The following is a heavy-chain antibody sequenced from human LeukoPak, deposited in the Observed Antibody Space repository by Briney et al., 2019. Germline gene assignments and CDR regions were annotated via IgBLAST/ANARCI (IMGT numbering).Heavy chain of an antibody. V-gene: IGHV1-69*13. CDR3: ARDRRSSSVYYYYGMDV. D-gene: IGHD6-6*01. Sequence: GASVKVSCKASGGTFSIYAISWVRQAPGQGLEWMGGIIPIFGTANYAQKFQGRVTITADGSTSTAYMELSSLRSEDTAVYYCARDRRSSSVYYYYGMDVWGQGTTVTVSS. CDR1: GGTFSIYA. J-gene: IGHJ6*02. CDR2: IIPIFGTA.